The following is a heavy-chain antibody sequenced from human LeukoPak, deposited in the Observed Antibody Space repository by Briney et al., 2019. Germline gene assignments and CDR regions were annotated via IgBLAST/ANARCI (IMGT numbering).Heavy chain of an antibody. V-gene: IGHV3-74*01. CDR2: INNDGSST. CDR3: ARRSAAKDAFDI. D-gene: IGHD6-25*01. J-gene: IGHJ3*02. CDR1: GFTFSSYW. Sequence: PGGSLRLSCAASGFTFSSYWMHWVRQAPGKGLVWVSRINNDGSSTSYADSVKGRFTISRDNAKNTLYLQMNSLRAEDTAVYYCARRSAAKDAFDIWGQGTMATVSS.